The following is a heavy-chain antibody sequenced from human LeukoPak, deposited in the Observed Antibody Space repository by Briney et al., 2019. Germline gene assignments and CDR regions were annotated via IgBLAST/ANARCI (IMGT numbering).Heavy chain of an antibody. J-gene: IGHJ4*02. Sequence: SETLSLTCAVYGGSFSGYYWSWIRQPPGKGLEWIGEINHSGSTNYNPSLKGRVTISVDTSKNQFSLKLSSVTAADTAVYYCARAAGGVDYWGQGTLVTVSS. V-gene: IGHV4-34*01. CDR1: GGSFSGYY. CDR2: INHSGST. CDR3: ARAAGGVDY.